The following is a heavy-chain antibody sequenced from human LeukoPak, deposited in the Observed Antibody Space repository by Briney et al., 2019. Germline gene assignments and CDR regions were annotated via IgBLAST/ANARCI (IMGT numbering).Heavy chain of an antibody. CDR2: ISHSGSTI. V-gene: IGHV3-48*02. CDR3: ARDSGNSFDY. J-gene: IGHJ4*02. Sequence: GGSLRLSCAASGFTFSSSSMKWVRQAPGKGLEWVSYISHSGSTIYYADSVKGRFTISRDNAKNSLYLQMNSLRDEDTAVYYCARDSGNSFDYWGQGTLVTVSS. CDR1: GFTFSSSS.